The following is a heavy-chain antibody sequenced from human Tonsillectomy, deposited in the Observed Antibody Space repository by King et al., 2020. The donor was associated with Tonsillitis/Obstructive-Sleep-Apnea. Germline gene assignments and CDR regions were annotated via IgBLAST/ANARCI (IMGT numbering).Heavy chain of an antibody. CDR2: IYSGGST. V-gene: IGHV3-53*01. D-gene: IGHD3-3*01. CDR3: ARDGASGGMYDFWSGYYGGFDP. CDR1: GFTVSSNY. J-gene: IGHJ5*02. Sequence: VQLVESGGGLIQPGGSLRLSCAASGFTVSSNYMSWVRQAPGKGLEWVSVIYSGGSTYYADSVKGRFTISRDNSKNTLYLQMNSLRAEDTAVYYCARDGASGGMYDFWSGYYGGFDPWGQGTLVTVSS.